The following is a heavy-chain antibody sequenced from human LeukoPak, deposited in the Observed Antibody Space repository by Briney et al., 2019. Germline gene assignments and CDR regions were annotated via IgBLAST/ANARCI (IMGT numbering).Heavy chain of an antibody. D-gene: IGHD1-14*01. J-gene: IGHJ4*02. CDR1: GFIFSSHG. CDR2: IQNDGRRK. Sequence: GGSLRLSCAASGFIFSSHGMHWVRQAPGKGLEWLAFIQNDGRRKDYADSVRGRFTISRDSSKNTMYLEMSSLRAEDTAVYYCAKDFHRNYSLDYWGQGTLVTASS. V-gene: IGHV3-30*02. CDR3: AKDFHRNYSLDY.